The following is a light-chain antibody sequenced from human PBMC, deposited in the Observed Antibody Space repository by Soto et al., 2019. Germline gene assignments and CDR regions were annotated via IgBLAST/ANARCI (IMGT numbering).Light chain of an antibody. CDR2: GAS. Sequence: EIVLTQSPGTLSLSPGERATLSCRASQSVRSDYLAWYQQKPGQAPRLLIYGASSRATGIPDRFSGSGSGTDFTLTISRLEPEDFAVYYCQQYTDRPRTFGQGTKVEFK. CDR1: QSVRSDY. CDR3: QQYTDRPRT. V-gene: IGKV3-20*01. J-gene: IGKJ1*01.